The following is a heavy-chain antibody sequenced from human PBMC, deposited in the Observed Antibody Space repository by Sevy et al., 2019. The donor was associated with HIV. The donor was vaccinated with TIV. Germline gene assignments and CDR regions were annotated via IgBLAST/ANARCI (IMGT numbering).Heavy chain of an antibody. D-gene: IGHD2-15*01. CDR2: IWYDGSNK. CDR3: ARDSGSRGRAGYCSGGSCYPLGYYGMDV. CDR1: GFTFSSYG. V-gene: IGHV3-33*01. Sequence: GGSLRLSCAASGFTFSSYGMHWVRQAPGKGLEWVAVIWYDGSNKYYADSVKGRFTISRDNSKNTLYLQMNSLRAEDTAVYYCARDSGSRGRAGYCSGGSCYPLGYYGMDVWGQGTTVTVSS. J-gene: IGHJ6*02.